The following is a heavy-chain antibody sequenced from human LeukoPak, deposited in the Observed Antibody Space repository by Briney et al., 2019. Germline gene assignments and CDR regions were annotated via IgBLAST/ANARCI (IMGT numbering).Heavy chain of an antibody. CDR1: GGSFSGYY. J-gene: IGHJ4*02. CDR2: INHSGST. Sequence: TSETLSLTCAVYGGSFSGYYWSWIRQPPGKGLEWIGEINHSGSTNYNPSLKSRVTISVDTSKNQFSLKLSSVTAADTAVYYCARGRRSSSWYSLIDYWGQGTLVTVSS. D-gene: IGHD6-13*01. V-gene: IGHV4-34*01. CDR3: ARGRRSSSWYSLIDY.